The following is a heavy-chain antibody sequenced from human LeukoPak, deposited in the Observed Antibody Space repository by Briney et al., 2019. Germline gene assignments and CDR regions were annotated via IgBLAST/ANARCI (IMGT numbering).Heavy chain of an antibody. Sequence: SETLSLTCTVSGGSISSGGYYWSWIRQHPGKGLEWIGYIYYSGSTYYNPSLKSRVTISVDTSKNQFSLKLSSVTAADTAVYYCARESIAARGGAFDIWGQGTMVTVSS. J-gene: IGHJ3*02. CDR1: GGSISSGGYY. D-gene: IGHD6-6*01. CDR2: IYYSGST. CDR3: ARESIAARGGAFDI. V-gene: IGHV4-31*03.